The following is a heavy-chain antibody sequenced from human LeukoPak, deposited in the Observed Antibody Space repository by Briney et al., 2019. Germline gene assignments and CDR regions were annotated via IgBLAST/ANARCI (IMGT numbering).Heavy chain of an antibody. V-gene: IGHV4-34*01. D-gene: IGHD5-18*01. Sequence: SETLSLTCAVYGGSFSGYYWSWIRQPPGKGLEWIGEINYSGSTNYNPSLKSRVTISVDTSKNQFSLKLSSVTAADTAVYYCAGYSYGYYYYYMDVWGKGTTVTVSS. CDR2: INYSGST. J-gene: IGHJ6*03. CDR3: AGYSYGYYYYYMDV. CDR1: GGSFSGYY.